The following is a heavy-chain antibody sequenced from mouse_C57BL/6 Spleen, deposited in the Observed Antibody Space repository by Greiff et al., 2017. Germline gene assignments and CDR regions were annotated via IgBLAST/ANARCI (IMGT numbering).Heavy chain of an antibody. CDR3: ARREEYNGSSLAY. D-gene: IGHD1-1*01. CDR1: GFTFSDYG. Sequence: EVQGVESGGGLVKPGGSLKLSCAASGFTFSDYGMHWVRQAPEKGLEWVAYISSGSSTIYYADTVKGRFTISRDNAKNTLFLQMTSLRSEDTAMYYCARREEYNGSSLAYWGQGTLVTVSA. J-gene: IGHJ3*01. V-gene: IGHV5-17*01. CDR2: ISSGSSTI.